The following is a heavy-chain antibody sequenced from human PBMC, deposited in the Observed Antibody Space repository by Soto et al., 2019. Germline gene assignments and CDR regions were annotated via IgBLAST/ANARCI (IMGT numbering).Heavy chain of an antibody. J-gene: IGHJ4*02. V-gene: IGHV4-59*01. Sequence: SETLSLTCTVSGVSINNYYWSWIRQSPGKGLEYIGYIYYSGTTNYNPSLKSRLSISVDTSKNQFSLNLNSVTAADTAVYYCARGEYNWNDVDSGVILWVFWGQGMLVTVSS. D-gene: IGHD1-20*01. CDR2: IYYSGTT. CDR1: GVSINNYY. CDR3: ARGEYNWNDVDSGVILWVF.